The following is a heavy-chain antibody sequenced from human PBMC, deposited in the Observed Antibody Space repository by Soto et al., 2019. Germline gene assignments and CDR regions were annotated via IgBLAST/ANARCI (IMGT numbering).Heavy chain of an antibody. D-gene: IGHD2-15*01. CDR1: GFTFSSYW. V-gene: IGHV3-7*01. Sequence: GGSLRLSCAASGFTFSSYWMSWVRQAPGKGLEWVANIKQDGSEKYYVDSVKGRFTISRDNAKNSLYLQMNSLRAEDTAVYYCARVSAATYYYYYYMDVWGKGTTVTVSS. J-gene: IGHJ6*03. CDR2: IKQDGSEK. CDR3: ARVSAATYYYYYYMDV.